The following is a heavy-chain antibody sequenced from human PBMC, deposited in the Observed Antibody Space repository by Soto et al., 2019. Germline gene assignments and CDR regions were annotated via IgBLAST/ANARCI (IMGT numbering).Heavy chain of an antibody. CDR3: AKDTRPIVTISYFDY. CDR2: ISYDGSNK. D-gene: IGHD3-3*01. CDR1: GFTFSSYG. V-gene: IGHV3-30*18. Sequence: QVQLVESGGGVVQPGRSLRLSCAASGFTFSSYGVHWVRQAPGKGLEWVAVISYDGSNKYYADSVKGRFTISRDNSKNTLYLQMNSLRAEDTAVYYCAKDTRPIVTISYFDYWGQGTLVTVSS. J-gene: IGHJ4*02.